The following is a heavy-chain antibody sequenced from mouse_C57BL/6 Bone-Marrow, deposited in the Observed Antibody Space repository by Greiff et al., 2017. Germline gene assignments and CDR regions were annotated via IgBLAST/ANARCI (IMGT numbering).Heavy chain of an antibody. CDR3: ARGAYPVAMDY. Sequence: ESGPGLVKPSQSLSLTCSVTGYSITSGYYWNWIRQFPGNKLEWMGYISYDGSNNYNPSLKNRISITRDTSKNQFFLKLKSVTTEDTATYYCARGAYPVAMDYWGQGTSVTVSS. J-gene: IGHJ4*01. CDR2: ISYDGSN. D-gene: IGHD2-10*01. CDR1: GYSITSGYY. V-gene: IGHV3-6*01.